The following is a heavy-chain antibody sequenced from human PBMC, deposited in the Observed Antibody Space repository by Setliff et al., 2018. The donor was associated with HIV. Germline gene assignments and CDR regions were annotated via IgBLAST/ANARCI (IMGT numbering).Heavy chain of an antibody. D-gene: IGHD3-3*01. V-gene: IGHV3-7*03. CDR2: INEDGSKK. Sequence: SLRLSCVPSGFDFSDYWMSWVRQAPGKGLEWVATINEDGSKKYYGASVKGRFTVSRDNAKKSLYLQMNSLRDEDTAVYFCARGLERTNALFGVVSIWLDPWGQGTLVTVSS. CDR1: GFDFSDYW. J-gene: IGHJ5*02. CDR3: ARGLERTNALFGVVSIWLDP.